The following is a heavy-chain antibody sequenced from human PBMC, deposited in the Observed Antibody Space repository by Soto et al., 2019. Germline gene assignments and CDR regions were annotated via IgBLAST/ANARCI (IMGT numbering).Heavy chain of an antibody. CDR2: IIPILGIA. D-gene: IGHD6-13*01. Sequence: QVQLVHSGAAVKKPGSSVKVSCKASGGTFSSYTISWVRQAPGQGLEWMGRIIPILGIANYAQKFQGRVTITADKSTSTAYMELSSLRSEDTAVYYCASYIAAAGTSAFDIWGQGTMVTVSS. V-gene: IGHV1-69*02. J-gene: IGHJ3*02. CDR3: ASYIAAAGTSAFDI. CDR1: GGTFSSYT.